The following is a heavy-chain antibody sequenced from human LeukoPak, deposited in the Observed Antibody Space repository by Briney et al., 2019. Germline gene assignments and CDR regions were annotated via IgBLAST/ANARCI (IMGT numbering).Heavy chain of an antibody. CDR3: ARGGGPYCSSTSCYYGMDV. V-gene: IGHV4-61*01. J-gene: IGHJ6*04. Sequence: PSETLSLTCTVSGGSVSSGSYYWSWIRQPPGKGLEWIGYIYYSGSTNYNPSLKSRVTISVDTSKNQFSLKLSSVTAADTAVYYCARGGGPYCSSTSCYYGMDVWGKGTTVTVSS. CDR2: IYYSGST. CDR1: GGSVSSGSYY. D-gene: IGHD2-2*01.